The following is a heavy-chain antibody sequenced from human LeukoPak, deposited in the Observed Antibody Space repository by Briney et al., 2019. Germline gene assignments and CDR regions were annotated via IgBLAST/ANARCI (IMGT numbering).Heavy chain of an antibody. D-gene: IGHD2-2*01. V-gene: IGHV1-69*04. CDR1: GGTFSSYT. CDR2: IIPILGIA. J-gene: IGHJ5*02. CDR3: ARDEGYCSSTSGNRLGKYNWFDP. Sequence: SVKVSCKASGGTFSSYTISWVRQAPGQGLEWMGRIIPILGIANYAQKFQGRVTITADKSTSTAYMELSSLRSEDTAVYYCARDEGYCSSTSGNRLGKYNWFDPWGQGTLVTVAS.